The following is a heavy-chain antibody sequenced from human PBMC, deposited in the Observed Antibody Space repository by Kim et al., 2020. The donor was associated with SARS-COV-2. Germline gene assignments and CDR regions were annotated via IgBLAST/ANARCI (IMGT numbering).Heavy chain of an antibody. CDR3: ARHXADPTXXWGSXXFQH. V-gene: IGHV4-39*01. J-gene: IGHJ4*02. D-gene: IGHD3-16*02. CDR1: GASIGSSDYH. Sequence: SETLSLTCTVSGASIGSSDYHWGWIRQSPGKGLEWIGTIYYSGKTYYNLSLKSRVTLSVDTSKNQFSLRLISVSAADTAVYYCARHXADPTXXWGSXXFQHWGQGALXXVSS. CDR2: IYYSGKT.